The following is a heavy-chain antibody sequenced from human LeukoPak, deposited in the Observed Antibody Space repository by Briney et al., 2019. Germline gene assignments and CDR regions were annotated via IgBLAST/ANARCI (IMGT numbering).Heavy chain of an antibody. Sequence: ASVKVSCMASGYTFIGYFMHWVRQAPGQGLEWVGRINPNSGGPNYAQKLQGRVTMTRDTSISTAYMELSRLRSDDTAVYYCARGYSNYLDAFDIWGQGTMVTVSS. CDR2: INPNSGGP. V-gene: IGHV1-2*06. CDR3: ARGYSNYLDAFDI. J-gene: IGHJ3*02. CDR1: GYTFIGYF. D-gene: IGHD4-11*01.